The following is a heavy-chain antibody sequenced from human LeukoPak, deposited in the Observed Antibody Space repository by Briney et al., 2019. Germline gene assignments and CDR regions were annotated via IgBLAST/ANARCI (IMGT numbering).Heavy chain of an antibody. CDR3: ARPAYTAAYDL. V-gene: IGHV3-7*01. CDR2: MKGDGSEK. Sequence: PGGSLRLSCVASGFTFSTYWMTWVRQAPGKGLEWVANMKGDGSEKHYVDSVKGRFTIPRDNARNSLYLEMNSLRAEDSAVYYCARPAYTAAYDLWGQGTLVTVSS. J-gene: IGHJ3*01. D-gene: IGHD3-16*01. CDR1: GFTFSTYW.